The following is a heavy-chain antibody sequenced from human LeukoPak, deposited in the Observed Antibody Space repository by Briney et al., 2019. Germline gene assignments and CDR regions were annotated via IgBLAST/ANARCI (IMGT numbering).Heavy chain of an antibody. V-gene: IGHV4-4*07. CDR2: IYASGST. J-gene: IGHJ5*02. Sequence: PSETLSLTCTVSGGSIRSYYWSCIRQPAGGGLQWIGRIYASGSTTYNPTLKSRVTMSLDTSKTQFSLRLTSVTAADTAVYYCARDSGTTGEVKFDPWGQGTLVTVSS. D-gene: IGHD3-10*01. CDR3: ARDSGTTGEVKFDP. CDR1: GGSIRSYY.